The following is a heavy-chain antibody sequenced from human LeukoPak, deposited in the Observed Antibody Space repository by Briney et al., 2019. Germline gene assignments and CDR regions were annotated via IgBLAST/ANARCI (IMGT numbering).Heavy chain of an antibody. V-gene: IGHV3-53*01. D-gene: IGHD4-23*01. CDR2: IYSGGST. CDR1: GFTVSSNY. CDR3: ARGLIGGNSFLFDY. Sequence: GGSLRLSCAASGFTVSSNYMSWVRQAPGKGLDCVSVIYSGGSTYYADSVKGRFTISRDNSKNTLYLQMNSLRAEDTAVYYCARGLIGGNSFLFDYWGQGTLVTVSS. J-gene: IGHJ4*02.